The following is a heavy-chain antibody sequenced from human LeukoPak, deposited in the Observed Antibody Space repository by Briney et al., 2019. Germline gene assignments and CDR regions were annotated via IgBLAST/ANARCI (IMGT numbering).Heavy chain of an antibody. D-gene: IGHD1-26*01. V-gene: IGHV4-39*01. J-gene: IGHJ3*02. CDR3: ATYSGTSWDAFDI. CDR2: IYYSGST. Sequence: SETLSLTCTVSGGSISSSSYSWGWIRQPPGKGLEWIGSIYYSGSTYYNPSHKSRVTISVDTSKNQFYLKLSSVTATDTAVYYCATYSGTSWDAFDIWGQGTMVTVS. CDR1: GGSISSSSYS.